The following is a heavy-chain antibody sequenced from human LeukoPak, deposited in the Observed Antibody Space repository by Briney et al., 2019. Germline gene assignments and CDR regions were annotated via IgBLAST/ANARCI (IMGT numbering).Heavy chain of an antibody. J-gene: IGHJ5*02. CDR1: GGSISSYY. D-gene: IGHD6-13*01. Sequence: SETLSLTCTVSGGSISSYYWSWIRQPPGKGLEWIGYVYYSGSTNYNPSLKSRVTISVDTSKNQFSLKLSSVTAADTAVYYCARRYSSSWFSNWFDPWGQGTLVTVSS. V-gene: IGHV4-59*01. CDR2: VYYSGST. CDR3: ARRYSSSWFSNWFDP.